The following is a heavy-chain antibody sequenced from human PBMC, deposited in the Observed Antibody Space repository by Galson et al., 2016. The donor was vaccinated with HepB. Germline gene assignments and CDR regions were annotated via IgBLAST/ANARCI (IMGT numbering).Heavy chain of an antibody. CDR3: ARDSTYYYRSAYYDTLDI. CDR2: IKQDGSDK. V-gene: IGHV3-7*05. Sequence: SLRLSCAASGFTFSSYWMNWVRQAPGKGLEWVANIKQDGSDKYYVGSLKGRFTISRDNAKNSLHLQMNSLTAGDTAVYFCARDSTYYYRSAYYDTLDIWGQGTMVTVSS. J-gene: IGHJ3*02. CDR1: GFTFSSYW. D-gene: IGHD3-22*01.